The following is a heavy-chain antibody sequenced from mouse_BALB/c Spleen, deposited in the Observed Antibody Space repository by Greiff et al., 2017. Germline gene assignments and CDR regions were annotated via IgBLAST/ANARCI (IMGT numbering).Heavy chain of an antibody. CDR2: IYPGNVNT. Sequence: QVQLQQSGPELVKPGASVRISCKASGYTFTSYYIHWVKQRPGQGLEWIGWIYPGNVNTKYNEKFKGKATLTADKSSSTAYMQLSSLTSEDSAVYFCARHEENGNSAMDYWGQGTSVTVSS. CDR1: GYTFTSYY. V-gene: IGHV1S56*01. J-gene: IGHJ4*01. D-gene: IGHD2-1*01. CDR3: ARHEENGNSAMDY.